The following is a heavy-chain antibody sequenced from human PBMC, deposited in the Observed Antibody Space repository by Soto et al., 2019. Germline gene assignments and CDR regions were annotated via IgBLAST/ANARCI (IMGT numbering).Heavy chain of an antibody. D-gene: IGHD3-16*01. Sequence: QITLKESGPTLVKPTQTLTLTCTFSGFSLSTSGVGVGWIRQPPGKALEWLALIYWDDDKRYSPSLKSRLTINKDTSKDQLVLTMATMDPADTATYYSAHSLIPATGPRGDFDYWGQVTLLTVAS. V-gene: IGHV2-5*02. CDR1: GFSLSTSGVG. CDR3: AHSLIPATGPRGDFDY. J-gene: IGHJ4*02. CDR2: IYWDDDK.